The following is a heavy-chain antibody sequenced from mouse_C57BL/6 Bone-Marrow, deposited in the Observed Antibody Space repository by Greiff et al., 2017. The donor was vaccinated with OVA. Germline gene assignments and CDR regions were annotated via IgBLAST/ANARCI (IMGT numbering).Heavy chain of an antibody. D-gene: IGHD3-2*02. CDR1: GFSFNTYA. CDR2: IRSKSNNYAT. CDR3: VRQLRLSMDY. J-gene: IGHJ4*01. V-gene: IGHV10-1*01. Sequence: EVKLMESGGGLVQPKGSLKLSCAASGFSFNTYAMNWVRQAPGKGLEWVASIRSKSNNYATYYADSVKDRFTISRDDSESMLYLQMNNLKTEDTAMYYCVRQLRLSMDYWGQGTSVTVSS.